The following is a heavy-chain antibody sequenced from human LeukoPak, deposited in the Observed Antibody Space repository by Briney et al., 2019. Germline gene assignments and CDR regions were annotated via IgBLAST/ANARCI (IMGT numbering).Heavy chain of an antibody. CDR2: INPNSGGT. V-gene: IGHV1-2*02. Sequence: GASVKVSCKASGYTFTSYDINWVRQATGQGLEWMGWINPNSGGTNYAQRFQGRVAMTRDTSISTAYMELSRLRSDDTAVYYCARGYSGSYCDFDYWGQGTLVTVSS. D-gene: IGHD1-26*01. CDR1: GYTFTSYD. J-gene: IGHJ4*02. CDR3: ARGYSGSYCDFDY.